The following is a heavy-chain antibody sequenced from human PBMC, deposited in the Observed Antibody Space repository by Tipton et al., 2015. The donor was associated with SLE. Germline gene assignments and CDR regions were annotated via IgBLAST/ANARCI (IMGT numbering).Heavy chain of an antibody. CDR3: AKGGHCSGGSCYSDY. CDR1: GFTFSSYA. J-gene: IGHJ4*02. V-gene: IGHV3-23*03. CDR2: IYSGGSST. D-gene: IGHD2-15*01. Sequence: SLRLSCAASGFTFSSYAMSWVRQAPGKGLEWVSVIYSGGSSTYYADSVKGRFTISRDNSKNTLYLQMNSLRAEDTAVYYCAKGGHCSGGSCYSDYWGQGTLVTVSS.